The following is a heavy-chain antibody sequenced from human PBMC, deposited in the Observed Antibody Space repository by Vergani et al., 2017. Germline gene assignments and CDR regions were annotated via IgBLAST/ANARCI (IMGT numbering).Heavy chain of an antibody. V-gene: IGHV1-46*01. CDR2: INPSGGST. D-gene: IGHD1-14*01. J-gene: IGHJ3*02. CDR1: GYTFTSYY. Sequence: QVQLVQSGAEVKKPGASVKVSCQASGYTFTSYYIHWVRQAPGQGLEWMGIINPSGGSTNYAQKFQGRVTMTMDTSISTAYMELSRLRSDDTAVYYCASSNWNHVRPIYAFYIWGQGTMVTVPS. CDR3: ASSNWNHVRPIYAFYI.